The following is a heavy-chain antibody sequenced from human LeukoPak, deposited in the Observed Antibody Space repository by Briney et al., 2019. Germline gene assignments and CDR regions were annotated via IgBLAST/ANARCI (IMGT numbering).Heavy chain of an antibody. CDR1: GGSISSGSYY. CDR2: IYTSGST. D-gene: IGHD1-26*01. CDR3: ARVAANYYGMDV. Sequence: PSQTLSLTCTVSGGSISSGSYYWSWIRQPAGKGLEWIGRIYTSGSTNYNPSLKSRVTISVDTSKNQFSLKLSSVTAADTAVYYCARVAANYYGMDVWGQGTTVTVSS. J-gene: IGHJ6*02. V-gene: IGHV4-61*02.